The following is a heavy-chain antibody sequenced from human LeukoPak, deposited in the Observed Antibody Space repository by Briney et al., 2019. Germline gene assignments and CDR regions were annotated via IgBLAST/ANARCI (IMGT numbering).Heavy chain of an antibody. CDR1: GGSISSYY. V-gene: IGHV4-59*08. CDR3: ARHILPGYSGYDFPFLDY. CDR2: IYYSGST. J-gene: IGHJ4*02. D-gene: IGHD5-12*01. Sequence: SETLSLTCTVSGGSISSYYWSWIRQPPGKGLEWIGYIYYSGSTNYNPSLKSRATISVDTSKNQFSLKLSSVTAADTAVYYCARHILPGYSGYDFPFLDYWGQGTLVTVSS.